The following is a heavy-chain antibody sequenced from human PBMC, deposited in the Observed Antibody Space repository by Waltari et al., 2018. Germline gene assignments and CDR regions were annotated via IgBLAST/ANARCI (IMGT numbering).Heavy chain of an antibody. CDR1: GFTFSDYG. CDR2: IKQDGSDI. Sequence: VQLVESGGGLVQPGGSLRLSCLVSGFTFSDYGMGWVRQAPGKGLEWVANIKQDGSDIYYADSVKGRFTISRDNAKNSLYLQMNSLRAEDTAVYYCARDVGNVGGNYWGQGTLVTVSS. V-gene: IGHV3-7*01. D-gene: IGHD3-10*01. J-gene: IGHJ4*02. CDR3: ARDVGNVGGNY.